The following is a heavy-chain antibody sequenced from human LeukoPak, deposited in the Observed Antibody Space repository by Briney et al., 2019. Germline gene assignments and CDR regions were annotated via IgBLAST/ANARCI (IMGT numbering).Heavy chain of an antibody. CDR1: GGSISSYY. CDR3: ARRIAAADAFDF. Sequence: SETLSLTCIASGGSISSYYWSWIRQPPGKGLEWIAYIYHSGSTNYNPSLKSRVIISVDTSKNQFSLKLSSVTAADTAVYYCARRIAAADAFDFWGQGTLVTVSS. CDR2: IYHSGST. J-gene: IGHJ4*02. V-gene: IGHV4-59*08. D-gene: IGHD6-13*01.